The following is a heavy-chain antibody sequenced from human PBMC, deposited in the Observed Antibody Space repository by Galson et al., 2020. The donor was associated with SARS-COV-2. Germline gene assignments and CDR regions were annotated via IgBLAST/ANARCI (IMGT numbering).Heavy chain of an antibody. Sequence: GGSLRLSCAASGFIFSDYWMHWVRQPPGKGPVWVSRINGAGTTTNYADFVEGQFTISRDNAKNTLYLQMKSLRVEDTALYYCVRDRAYSGTEWDYWGQGTLVTVSS. V-gene: IGHV3-74*01. D-gene: IGHD1-1*01. J-gene: IGHJ4*02. CDR2: INGAGTTT. CDR1: GFIFSDYW. CDR3: VRDRAYSGTEWDY.